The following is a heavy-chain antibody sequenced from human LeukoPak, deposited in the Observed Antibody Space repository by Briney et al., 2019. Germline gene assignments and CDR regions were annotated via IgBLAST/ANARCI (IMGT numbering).Heavy chain of an antibody. CDR1: GCSFHSYY. V-gene: IGHV4-4*07. CDR2: IYTTGTT. D-gene: IGHD1-26*01. CDR3: GRQGYTASYYFLDY. Sequence: PTDTLSLTCTASGCSFHSYYLGWVRQPSGMGLEWFVRIYTTGTTNYTPSLKSRLSMSVDTSKNQFSLRLRSVTAADTAVYYCGRQGYTASYYFLDYWSQGTLVTVSS. J-gene: IGHJ4*02.